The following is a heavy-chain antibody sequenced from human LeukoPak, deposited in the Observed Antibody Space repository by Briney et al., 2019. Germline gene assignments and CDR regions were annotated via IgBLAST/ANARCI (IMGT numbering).Heavy chain of an antibody. D-gene: IGHD2-2*02. CDR3: AKGRDYCSSTSCYSYYYYMDV. V-gene: IGHV3-11*01. Sequence: PGGSLRLSCAASGFTFGDYYMSWIRQAPGKGLEWVSYISSSGSTIYYADSVKGRFTISRDNSKNTLYLQMNSLRAEDTAVYYCAKGRDYCSSTSCYSYYYYMDVWGKGTTVTVSS. J-gene: IGHJ6*03. CDR1: GFTFGDYY. CDR2: ISSSGSTI.